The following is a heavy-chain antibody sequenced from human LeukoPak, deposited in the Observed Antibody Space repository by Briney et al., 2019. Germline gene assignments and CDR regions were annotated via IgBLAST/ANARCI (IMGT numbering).Heavy chain of an antibody. CDR3: AREPLMVRGVLNWFDP. CDR2: IYTSGST. CDR1: GDSISSYY. J-gene: IGHJ5*02. Sequence: SETLSLTCTVSGDSISSYYWSWIRQPAGKGLEWIGRIYTSGSTNYNPSLKSRVTVSVDTSKNQFSLKLSSVTAADTAVYYCAREPLMVRGVLNWFDPWGQGTLVTVSS. V-gene: IGHV4-4*07. D-gene: IGHD3-10*01.